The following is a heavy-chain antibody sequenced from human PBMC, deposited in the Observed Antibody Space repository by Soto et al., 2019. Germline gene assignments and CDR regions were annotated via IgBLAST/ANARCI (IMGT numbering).Heavy chain of an antibody. CDR1: GDSVSTISAT. D-gene: IGHD3-16*01. CDR2: TYYRSKWEI. J-gene: IGHJ5*01. V-gene: IGHV6-1*01. Sequence: SQTLSLTCAISGDSVSTISATWDWIRQSPSRGLEWLGRTYYRSKWEIDYAVSLRGRITIIPDTANNQLSLQLSSVTPDDTAVYYCTRLIRNSWLDSWGQGILVTVSS. CDR3: TRLIRNSWLDS.